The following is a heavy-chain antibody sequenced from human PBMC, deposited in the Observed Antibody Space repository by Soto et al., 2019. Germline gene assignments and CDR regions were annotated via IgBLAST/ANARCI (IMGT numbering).Heavy chain of an antibody. CDR3: TTDSLIAFGGVHVPNWFDS. CDR2: ITSKTDGGAT. D-gene: IGHD3-16*01. Sequence: EVQLVESGGGLVKPGGSLRLSCAATGYTFSNAWMSWVRQAPGKGLEWVCHITSKTDGGATDYAAPVQGRFTMSRDESKSQRDLQTNSLKTDATAVYECTTDSLIAFGGVHVPNWFDSWGQGTLVSVSS. V-gene: IGHV3-15*01. J-gene: IGHJ5*01. CDR1: GYTFSNAW.